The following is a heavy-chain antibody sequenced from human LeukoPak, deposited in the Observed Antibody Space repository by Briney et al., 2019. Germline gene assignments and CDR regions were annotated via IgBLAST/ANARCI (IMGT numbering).Heavy chain of an antibody. CDR2: IRQDGSEN. CDR1: GFTFSSYW. D-gene: IGHD2-21*02. J-gene: IGHJ3*02. Sequence: GGSLRLSCAASGFTFSSYWMSWVRQAPGKGLEWLANIRQDGSENYYVDFVKGRFTFSRDNARNSLYLQMNSLRAEDTAVYYCARDLQCGGDCHYDAFDIWGQGTMVTVSS. CDR3: ARDLQCGGDCHYDAFDI. V-gene: IGHV3-7*01.